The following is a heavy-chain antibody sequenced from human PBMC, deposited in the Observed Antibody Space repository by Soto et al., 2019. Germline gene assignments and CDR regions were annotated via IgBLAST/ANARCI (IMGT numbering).Heavy chain of an antibody. CDR1: GYTFNTYY. D-gene: IGHD2-21*02. Sequence: QVQLVQSGAEVRKPGASVKVSCKPSGYTFNTYYLHWLRQAPGQALEWMGVIHPSGGGTTYAQKFLGRVTVTRDTSTTTVFMELSSLRSDDTAVYYCASGAHIAVVTASFDTWGQGTLVTVSS. J-gene: IGHJ4*02. CDR3: ASGAHIAVVTASFDT. CDR2: IHPSGGGT. V-gene: IGHV1-46*02.